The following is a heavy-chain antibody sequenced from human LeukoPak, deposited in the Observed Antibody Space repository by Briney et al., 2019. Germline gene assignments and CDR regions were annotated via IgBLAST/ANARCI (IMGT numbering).Heavy chain of an antibody. Sequence: KPGVSLRLSCAASGFTFRAFAMTWVRQAQGKGLEWVSTIRSTGASTYYADSVKGRFTISRDNSKNTLYLQMNILTAKDTAVYYCAKGALYGSGSYYSAFDIWGQGTMVTVSS. CDR3: AKGALYGSGSYYSAFDI. D-gene: IGHD3-10*01. J-gene: IGHJ3*02. V-gene: IGHV3-23*01. CDR1: GFTFRAFA. CDR2: IRSTGAST.